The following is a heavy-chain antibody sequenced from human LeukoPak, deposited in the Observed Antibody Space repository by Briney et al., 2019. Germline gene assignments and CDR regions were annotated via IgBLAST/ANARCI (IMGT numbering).Heavy chain of an antibody. Sequence: PGGSLRLSCAASKFSFSSYWMHWVRHAPGKGLVWVPRINSDGSRTNYADSVKGRFTISRDNAKNTLYLQMSSLRAEDTAVYYCARVLTGSWDWFDPWGQGTLVTVSS. D-gene: IGHD2-8*02. J-gene: IGHJ5*02. CDR2: INSDGSRT. V-gene: IGHV3-74*01. CDR3: ARVLTGSWDWFDP. CDR1: KFSFSSYW.